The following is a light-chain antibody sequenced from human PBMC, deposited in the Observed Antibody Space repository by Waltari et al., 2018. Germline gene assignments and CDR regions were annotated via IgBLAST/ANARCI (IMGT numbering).Light chain of an antibody. CDR2: DVS. J-gene: IGLJ3*02. Sequence: QSALTQPRSVSGSPGQSVPIPGPGTRSDFGVYNFVSWYQQPPGKAPKLMIYDVSKRPSGVPDRFSGSKSGNTASLTISGLQAEDEADYYCCSYGGTYSWVFGGGTKLTVL. V-gene: IGLV2-11*01. CDR3: CSYGGTYSWV. CDR1: RSDFGVYNF.